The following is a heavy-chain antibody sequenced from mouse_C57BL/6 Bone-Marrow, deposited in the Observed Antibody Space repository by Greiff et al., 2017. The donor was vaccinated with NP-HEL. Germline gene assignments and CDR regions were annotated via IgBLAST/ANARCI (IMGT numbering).Heavy chain of an antibody. CDR1: GYAFSSYW. D-gene: IGHD3-1*01. J-gene: IGHJ4*01. V-gene: IGHV1-80*01. Sequence: VKLMESGAELVKPGASVKISCKASGYAFSSYWMNWVKQRPGKGLEWIGQIYPGDGDTNYNGKFKGKATLTADKSSSTAYMQLSSLTSEDSAVYYCARGGYWGAMDYWGQGTSVTVSS. CDR2: IYPGDGDT. CDR3: ARGGYWGAMDY.